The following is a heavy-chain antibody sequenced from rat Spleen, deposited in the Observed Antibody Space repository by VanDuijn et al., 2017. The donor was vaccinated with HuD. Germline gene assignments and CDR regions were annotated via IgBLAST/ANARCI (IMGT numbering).Heavy chain of an antibody. J-gene: IGHJ2*01. CDR1: GFTFSDYA. CDR3: ARAGYNYFDY. CDR2: ISYDGTAT. V-gene: IGHV5-17*01. D-gene: IGHD1-4*01. Sequence: EVQLVESGGGLVQPGKSLKLSCAASGFTFSDYAMTWVRQSPQKGLEWVASISYDGTATYYRDSVKGRFTISRDNAKTTLYLQMDSLRSEDTATYYCARAGYNYFDYWGQGVMVTVSS.